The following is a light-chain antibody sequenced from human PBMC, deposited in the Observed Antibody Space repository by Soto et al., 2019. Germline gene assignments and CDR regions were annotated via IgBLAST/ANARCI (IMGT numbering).Light chain of an antibody. CDR1: QNINNY. CDR3: KQYEPLTP. CDR2: DAS. J-gene: IGKJ5*01. V-gene: IGKV1-33*01. Sequence: DIQMTQSPSSLSASVGDRVTITCQASQNINNYLNWYQQKPGRAPKLLIYDASNLEAGVPSRFRESGSGTDFTFTISRLQPEHIATYYCKQYEPLTPFGQGTRLEI.